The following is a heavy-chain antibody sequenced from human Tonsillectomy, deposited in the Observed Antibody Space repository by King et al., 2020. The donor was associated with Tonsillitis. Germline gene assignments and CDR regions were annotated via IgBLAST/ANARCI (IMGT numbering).Heavy chain of an antibody. CDR2: IGTAGDT. CDR1: GFTFSSYD. V-gene: IGHV3-13*01. D-gene: IGHD2/OR15-2a*01. Sequence: VQLAESGGGLVQPGGSLRLSCAASGFTFSSYDMHWVRQAPGKGLEWVSAIGTAGDTYYPGSVKGRFTISRENAKNSLYLQMNSLRAGDTAVYYCARGLKYYLDAFDIWGQGTMVTVSS. J-gene: IGHJ3*02. CDR3: ARGLKYYLDAFDI.